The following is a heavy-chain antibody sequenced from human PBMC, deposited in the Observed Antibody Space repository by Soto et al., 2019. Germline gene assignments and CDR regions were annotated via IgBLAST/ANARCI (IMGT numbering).Heavy chain of an antibody. D-gene: IGHD5-18*01. Sequence: QAQLVQSGAEVKKPGASVKVSCKASGYTFSSHSISWVRQAPGQGLEWMGRISADNTNIKYAQKFRGRVTMTTDTSTSTVYMELRNLRSDVTAVYYCARCIQQDYYYGMDVWGQGTTVSVSS. CDR3: ARCIQQDYYYGMDV. J-gene: IGHJ6*02. CDR1: GYTFSSHS. CDR2: ISADNTNI. V-gene: IGHV1-18*01.